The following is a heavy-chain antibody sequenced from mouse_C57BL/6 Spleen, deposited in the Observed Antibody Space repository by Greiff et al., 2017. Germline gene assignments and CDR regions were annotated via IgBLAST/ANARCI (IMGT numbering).Heavy chain of an antibody. Sequence: VKLQQSGAELVRPGASVTLSCKASGYTFTDYEMHWVKQTPVHGLEWIGAIDPETGGTAYNQKFKGKAILTADKSSSTAYMELRSLTSEDSAVYYCTRDGSSYGYFDYWGQGTTLTVSS. CDR2: IDPETGGT. J-gene: IGHJ2*01. CDR1: GYTFTDYE. V-gene: IGHV1-15*01. CDR3: TRDGSSYGYFDY. D-gene: IGHD1-1*01.